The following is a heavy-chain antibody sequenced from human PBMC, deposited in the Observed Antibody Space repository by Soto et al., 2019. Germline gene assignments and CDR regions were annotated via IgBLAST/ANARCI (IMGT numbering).Heavy chain of an antibody. CDR1: GFTFSTYW. V-gene: IGHV3-7*05. Sequence: EVQLVESGGGLVQPGGSLRLSCAASGFTFSTYWMSWVRQAPGRGLEWVANIKQDGSEKYYVDSVKGRFTISRDNTKKSLYLQMNSLRAEDTAVYYCASRYLEYCSSASWSAHYDFWGQGTLVTVSS. CDR2: IKQDGSEK. D-gene: IGHD2-2*01. CDR3: ASRYLEYCSSASWSAHYDF. J-gene: IGHJ4*02.